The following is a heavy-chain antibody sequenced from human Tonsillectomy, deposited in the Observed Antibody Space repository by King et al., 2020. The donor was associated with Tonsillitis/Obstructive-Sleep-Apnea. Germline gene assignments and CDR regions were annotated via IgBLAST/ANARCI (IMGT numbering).Heavy chain of an antibody. CDR2: ISGSGGSP. CDR3: AKAPRMGWLGDYCDY. V-gene: IGHV3-23*04. Sequence: VQLVESGGGLVQPGGSLRLSCAASGFTFSSYAMSWVRPAPGKGLEWVSAISGSGGSPYYADSVKGRFTISRDNSKNTLYLQMNSLRAEDTAVYYGAKAPRMGWLGDYCDYWGQGTRVTVAS. D-gene: IGHD6-19*01. J-gene: IGHJ4*02. CDR1: GFTFSSYA.